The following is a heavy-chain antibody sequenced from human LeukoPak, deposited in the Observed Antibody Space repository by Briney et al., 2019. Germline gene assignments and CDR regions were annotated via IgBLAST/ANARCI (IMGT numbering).Heavy chain of an antibody. CDR3: ARALDGDYYMDV. J-gene: IGHJ6*03. V-gene: IGHV1-2*02. CDR1: GYTFTGYY. CDR2: INPNSGGT. Sequence: ASVKVSCKASGYTFTGYYMHWVRLAPGQGLEWMGWINPNSGGTNYAQKFQGRVTMTRDTSISTAYMELSRLRSDDTAVYYCARALDGDYYMDVWGKGTTVTVSS. D-gene: IGHD4-17*01.